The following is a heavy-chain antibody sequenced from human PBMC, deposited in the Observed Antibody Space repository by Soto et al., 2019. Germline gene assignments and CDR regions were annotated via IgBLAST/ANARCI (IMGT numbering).Heavy chain of an antibody. Sequence: SETLSLTCAVSGGSISSGGYSWSWIRQPPGKGLEWIGYIYHSGSTYYNPSLKSRLTIPVDTSKNQFSLKLSSVTAADTAVYYCARTLDYGHMDVWGKGTTVTVSS. V-gene: IGHV4-30-2*01. CDR2: IYHSGST. CDR1: GGSISSGGYS. CDR3: ARTLDYGHMDV. J-gene: IGHJ6*03. D-gene: IGHD3-16*01.